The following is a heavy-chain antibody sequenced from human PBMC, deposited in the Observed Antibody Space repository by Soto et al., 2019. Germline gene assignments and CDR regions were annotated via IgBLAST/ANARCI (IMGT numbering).Heavy chain of an antibody. J-gene: IGHJ4*02. CDR2: IKEDGSGK. CDR3: ARATRSPDF. CDR1: GFTFSSLW. Sequence: EVQLVESGGDLVQPGGSLRLSCAASGFTFSSLWMTWVRQAPGKGLECVANIKEDGSGKNYVDSVKGRFPISRDNAKNSLYLQMVGLRAEDTAVYYCARATRSPDFRGQGTLVTVSS. V-gene: IGHV3-7*05.